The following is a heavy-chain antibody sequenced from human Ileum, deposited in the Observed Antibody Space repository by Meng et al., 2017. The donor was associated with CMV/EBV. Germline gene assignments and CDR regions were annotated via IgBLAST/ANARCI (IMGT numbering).Heavy chain of an antibody. Sequence: SVKVSRKASVGTFSSYAISWVRQAPGQGLEWMGGIIPILGIANYAQKFQGRVTITADKSTSTAYMELSSLRSEDTAVYYCARDLGVDRYGETYYFDYWGQGTLVTVSS. J-gene: IGHJ4*02. CDR1: VGTFSSYA. CDR3: ARDLGVDRYGETYYFDY. CDR2: IIPILGIA. V-gene: IGHV1-69*10. D-gene: IGHD4/OR15-4a*01.